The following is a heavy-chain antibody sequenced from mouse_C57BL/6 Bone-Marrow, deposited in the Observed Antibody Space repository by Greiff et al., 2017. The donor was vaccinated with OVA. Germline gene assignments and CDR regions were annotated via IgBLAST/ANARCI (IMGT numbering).Heavy chain of an antibody. Sequence: EVQLQQSGPELVKPGASVKIPCKASGYTFTDYKMDWVKQSHGKSLEWIGDINPNNGGTIYNQKFKGKATLTVDKSSSTAYMEPRSLTSEDTAVYYCARSDYYGSSFWYFDVWGTGTTVTVSS. V-gene: IGHV1-18*01. CDR3: ARSDYYGSSFWYFDV. D-gene: IGHD1-1*01. J-gene: IGHJ1*03. CDR2: INPNNGGT. CDR1: GYTFTDYK.